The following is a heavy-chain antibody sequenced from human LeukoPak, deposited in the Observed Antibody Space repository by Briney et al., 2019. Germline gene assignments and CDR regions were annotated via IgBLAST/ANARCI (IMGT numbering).Heavy chain of an antibody. CDR2: IYYSGNT. CDR3: ARDGTAVGINYDY. CDR1: GVSISSSNSY. V-gene: IGHV4-39*02. Sequence: SSETLSLTCTVSGVSISSSNSYWGWIRQPPGKGLEWIGSIYYSGNTYYNAPLKSQVSISIDTSKNQFSLKLTSVTAADTAVYYCARDGTAVGINYDYWGQGTLVTVSS. J-gene: IGHJ4*02. D-gene: IGHD6-13*01.